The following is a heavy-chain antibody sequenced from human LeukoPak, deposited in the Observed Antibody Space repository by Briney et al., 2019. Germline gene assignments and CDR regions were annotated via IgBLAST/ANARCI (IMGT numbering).Heavy chain of an antibody. CDR2: IYYSGST. D-gene: IGHD6-19*01. V-gene: IGHV4-59*01. J-gene: IGHJ4*02. Sequence: PSETLSLTCPVSGGSISSYYWSWIRQPPGKGLEWIGYIYYSGSTNYNPSLKSRVTISVDTSKNQFSLKLSSVTAADTAVYYCARDYRPGYSSGWYLDYWGQGTLVTVSS. CDR3: ARDYRPGYSSGWYLDY. CDR1: GGSISSYY.